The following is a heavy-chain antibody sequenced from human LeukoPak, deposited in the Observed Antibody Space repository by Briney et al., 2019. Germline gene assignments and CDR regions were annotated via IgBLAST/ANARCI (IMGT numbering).Heavy chain of an antibody. CDR3: AKSGYHYYGYFDY. V-gene: IGHV3-30*02. CDR2: IRYDGSNK. CDR1: GFTFSSYG. D-gene: IGHD3-22*01. J-gene: IGHJ4*02. Sequence: PGGSLRLSCAASGFTFSSYGMHWVRQAPGKGLEWVAFIRYDGSNKYYADSVKGRFTISRDNSKNTLYLQMNSLRAEDTAVYYCAKSGYHYYGYFDYWGQGTLVTVSS.